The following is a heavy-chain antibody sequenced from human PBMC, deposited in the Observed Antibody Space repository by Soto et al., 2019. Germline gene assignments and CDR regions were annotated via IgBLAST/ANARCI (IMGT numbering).Heavy chain of an antibody. Sequence: QVQLVQSGAEVKKPGSSVKVSCKASGGTFSSYSISWVRQAPGQGLEWMGGIIPIFGTANYAQKFQGRGTITADESTSTAYMELSSLRSEDTAVYYCARDASGYYYTWFDPWGQGTLGTVSS. CDR2: IIPIFGTA. V-gene: IGHV1-69*01. CDR1: GGTFSSYS. J-gene: IGHJ5*02. CDR3: ARDASGYYYTWFDP. D-gene: IGHD3-22*01.